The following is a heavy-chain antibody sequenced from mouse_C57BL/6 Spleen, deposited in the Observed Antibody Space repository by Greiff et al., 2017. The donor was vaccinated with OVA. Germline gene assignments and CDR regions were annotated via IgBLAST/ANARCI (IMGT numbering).Heavy chain of an antibody. CDR3: AKGGVDLDY. J-gene: IGHJ2*01. D-gene: IGHD1-1*01. CDR1: GYAFSSYW. Sequence: QVQLQQSGAELVKPGASVKISCKASGYAFSSYWQNWVKQRPGKGLAWIGQIYPGAGDTNYNGKFKGKATLTADKYSSTAYMQLSSLTSEDSAVYFCAKGGVDLDYWGQGTTLTVSS. V-gene: IGHV1-80*01. CDR2: IYPGAGDT.